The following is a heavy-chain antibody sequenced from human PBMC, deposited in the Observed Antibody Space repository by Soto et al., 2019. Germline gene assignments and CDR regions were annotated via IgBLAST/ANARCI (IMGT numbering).Heavy chain of an antibody. CDR3: ARGLSYDYMGGSYRERRYYFDY. J-gene: IGHJ4*02. CDR2: INHSGST. CDR1: GGSFSGYY. V-gene: IGHV4-34*01. Sequence: QVQLQQWGAGLLKPSETLSLTCAVYGGSFSGYYWSWIRQPPGKGLEWIGEINHSGSTNYNPSLTRRVTISVDTSKNQFSLKLSSVTAADTAVYYCARGLSYDYMGGSYRERRYYFDYWGQGTLVTVSS. D-gene: IGHD3-16*02.